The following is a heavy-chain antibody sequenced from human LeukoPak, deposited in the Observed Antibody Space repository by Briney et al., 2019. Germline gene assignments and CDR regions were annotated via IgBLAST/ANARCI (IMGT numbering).Heavy chain of an antibody. CDR3: TRGYEYGWFDP. V-gene: IGHV1-2*02. CDR1: GYTFSDYF. Sequence: ASVKVSCKSSGYTFSDYFVQRVRQAPGQGLEWMGWINPKKGDTTYAQSFQGRVTMTRDTSISATYMELNSLSSDDTAVYYCTRGYEYGWFDPWGQGTLVTVSS. D-gene: IGHD3-16*01. J-gene: IGHJ5*02. CDR2: INPKKGDT.